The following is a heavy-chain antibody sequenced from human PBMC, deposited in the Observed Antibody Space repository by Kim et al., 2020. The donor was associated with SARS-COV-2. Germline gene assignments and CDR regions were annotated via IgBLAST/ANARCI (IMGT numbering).Heavy chain of an antibody. J-gene: IGHJ6*02. CDR2: INHSGST. CDR3: ARLRREPYCYYGMDV. V-gene: IGHV4-34*01. CDR1: GGSFSGYY. Sequence: SETLSLTCAVYGGSFSGYYWSWIRQPPGKGLEWIGEINHSGSTNYNPSLKSRVTISVDTSKNQFSLKLSSVTAADTAVYYCARLRREPYCYYGMDVWGQGTAVTVSS. D-gene: IGHD1-26*01.